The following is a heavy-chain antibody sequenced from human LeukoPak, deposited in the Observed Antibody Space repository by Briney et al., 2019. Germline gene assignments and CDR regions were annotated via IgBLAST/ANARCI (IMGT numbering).Heavy chain of an antibody. Sequence: GGSLRLSRAASGFTFSSYTMNWVRQAPEKGLEWVSSIAGSSGYISYADSVKGRFTISRDNAKKSLYLQMTSLTAEDTAVYYCARDRGAYCGGDCYLGFDYWGRGTLVTVSS. CDR3: ARDRGAYCGGDCYLGFDY. CDR2: IAGSSGYI. J-gene: IGHJ4*01. D-gene: IGHD2-21*02. V-gene: IGHV3-21*01. CDR1: GFTFSSYT.